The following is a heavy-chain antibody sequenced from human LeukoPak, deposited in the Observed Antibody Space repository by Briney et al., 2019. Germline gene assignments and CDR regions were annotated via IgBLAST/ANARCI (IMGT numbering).Heavy chain of an antibody. CDR1: GYTFTSYA. Sequence: ASVKVSCKASGYTFTSYAMNWVRQAPGQGLEWMGWINTNTGNPTYAQGFTGRFVFSLDTSVSTAYLQISSLKAEDTAVYYCARGVVPAAIHSGVGPYYYGMDVWGQGTTVIVSS. J-gene: IGHJ6*02. CDR3: ARGVVPAAIHSGVGPYYYGMDV. D-gene: IGHD2-2*02. CDR2: INTNTGNP. V-gene: IGHV7-4-1*02.